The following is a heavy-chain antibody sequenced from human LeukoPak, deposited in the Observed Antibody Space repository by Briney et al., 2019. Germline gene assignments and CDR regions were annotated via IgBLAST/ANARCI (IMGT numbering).Heavy chain of an antibody. D-gene: IGHD2-15*01. CDR3: ARDYSGKLPYYYGMDV. CDR2: ISYDGSNK. Sequence: GRSLRLSFAPSGFTFSIYAMHGVRQAPGKGLEWVAGISYDGSNKYFADSVKGRFTISRDNSKNTLYLQLNSLRAVDTPLYYCARDYSGKLPYYYGMDVWGQGTTVTVSS. V-gene: IGHV3-30-3*01. CDR1: GFTFSIYA. J-gene: IGHJ6*02.